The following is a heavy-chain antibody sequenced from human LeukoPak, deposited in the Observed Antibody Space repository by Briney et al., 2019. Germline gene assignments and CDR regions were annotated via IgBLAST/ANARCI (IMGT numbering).Heavy chain of an antibody. J-gene: IGHJ6*03. CDR3: AREGKRITMVRGVITPRGYYFMDV. Sequence: GGSLRLSCAASAFSFSNYNMNWVRQAPGKGLEWVGRTRNKANSYTTEYAASVKGRFTISRDDSKNSLYLQINSLKTEDTAVYYCAREGKRITMVRGVITPRGYYFMDVWGRGTTVTVSS. D-gene: IGHD3-10*01. CDR1: AFSFSNYN. V-gene: IGHV3-72*01. CDR2: TRNKANSYTT.